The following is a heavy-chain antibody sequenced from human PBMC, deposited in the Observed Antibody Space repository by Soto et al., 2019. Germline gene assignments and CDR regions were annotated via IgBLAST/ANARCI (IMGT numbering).Heavy chain of an antibody. V-gene: IGHV5-51*01. J-gene: IGHJ6*02. CDR1: GDSFASYW. Sequence: XESLKISFQGSGDSFASYWIGWVRQIPGKDLEWMGIIYPGDSDTRYSPSFQGQVTISADKSLRTAYLQWTSLKASDTALYYCARTRSFTLGFYYDGMDVWGQGTTVTVSS. CDR3: ARTRSFTLGFYYDGMDV. CDR2: IYPGDSDT. D-gene: IGHD6-6*01.